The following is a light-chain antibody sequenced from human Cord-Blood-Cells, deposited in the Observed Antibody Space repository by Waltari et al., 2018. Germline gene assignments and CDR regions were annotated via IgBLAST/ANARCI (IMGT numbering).Light chain of an antibody. CDR3: QQSYSTLSYS. Sequence: PSSLSASVGDRVTITCRASQSISSYLNWYQQKPGKAPKLLIYAASSLQSGVPSRFSGSGSGTDFTLTISSLQPEDFATYYCQQSYSTLSYSFGQGTKLEIK. J-gene: IGKJ2*03. CDR1: QSISSY. V-gene: IGKV1-39*01. CDR2: AAS.